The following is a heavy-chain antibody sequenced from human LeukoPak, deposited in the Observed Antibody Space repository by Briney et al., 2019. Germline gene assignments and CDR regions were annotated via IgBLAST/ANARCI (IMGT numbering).Heavy chain of an antibody. CDR3: ARVTYGSGTYGAFDY. Sequence: PGGSLRLSCAASAFTFSAYGMHWVRQTPGKGLEWVAFIRFDGVNKYYADSLKGRFTISRDNSKNTLYLQMNSLRAEDTAVYYCARVTYGSGTYGAFDYWGQGTLVTVSS. CDR1: AFTFSAYG. D-gene: IGHD3-10*01. CDR2: IRFDGVNK. J-gene: IGHJ4*02. V-gene: IGHV3-30*02.